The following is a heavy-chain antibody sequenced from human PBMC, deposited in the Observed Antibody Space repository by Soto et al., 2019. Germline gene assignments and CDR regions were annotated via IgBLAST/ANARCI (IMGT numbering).Heavy chain of an antibody. V-gene: IGHV6-1*01. Sequence: QTLSLTSXITGDTPSTNSPAWNSTRHSPSRGLEWLGRTYYRSKWYNDYAVSVKSRITINPDTSKNQFSLQLNSVTPEDAAVYYCARVPGALSLVYYYYGMDVWGQGTTVTVS. D-gene: IGHD1-26*01. CDR3: ARVPGALSLVYYYYGMDV. CDR1: GDTPSTNSPA. J-gene: IGHJ6*02. CDR2: TYYRSKWYN.